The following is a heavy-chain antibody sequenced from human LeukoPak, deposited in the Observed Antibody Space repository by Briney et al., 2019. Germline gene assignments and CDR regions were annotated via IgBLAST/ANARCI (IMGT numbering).Heavy chain of an antibody. Sequence: ASVTVSCTASGYTFTSYDINWVRQAPGQGLEWMGWMNPNSGNTDYAQKFQGRVTMTRNTSISTAYMELSSLRSEDTAVYYCAKSLPRGYYYDSSGYSPPWYYFDYWGQGTLVTVSS. V-gene: IGHV1-8*01. CDR3: AKSLPRGYYYDSSGYSPPWYYFDY. CDR2: MNPNSGNT. CDR1: GYTFTSYD. D-gene: IGHD3-22*01. J-gene: IGHJ4*02.